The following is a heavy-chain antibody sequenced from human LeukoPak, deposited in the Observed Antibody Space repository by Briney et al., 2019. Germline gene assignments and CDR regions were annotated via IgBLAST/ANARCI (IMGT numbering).Heavy chain of an antibody. CDR1: GFTFSSYE. J-gene: IGHJ4*02. Sequence: GGSLRLSCAASGFTFSSYEMNWVRQAPGKGLEWVSFISTSSSYIYYADSVKGRFTISRDNAKNSLYLEMNSLRAEDTAVYYCAKGERSDYYDSSGYIDYWGQGTLVTVSS. CDR2: ISTSSSYI. V-gene: IGHV3-21*01. D-gene: IGHD3-22*01. CDR3: AKGERSDYYDSSGYIDY.